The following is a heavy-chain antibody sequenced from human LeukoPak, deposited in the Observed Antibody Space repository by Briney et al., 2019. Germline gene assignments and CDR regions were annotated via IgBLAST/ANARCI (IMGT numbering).Heavy chain of an antibody. V-gene: IGHV3-23*01. CDR3: AKDAGHYDFWSGSLCYYYMDV. Sequence: PGGSLRLSCAASGFTFSSYAMSWVRQAPGKGLEWVSAISGSGGSTYYADSVKGRFTISRDNSKNTLYLQMNSLRAEDTAVYYCAKDAGHYDFWSGSLCYYYMDVWGKGTTVTVSS. CDR2: ISGSGGST. CDR1: GFTFSSYA. D-gene: IGHD3-3*01. J-gene: IGHJ6*03.